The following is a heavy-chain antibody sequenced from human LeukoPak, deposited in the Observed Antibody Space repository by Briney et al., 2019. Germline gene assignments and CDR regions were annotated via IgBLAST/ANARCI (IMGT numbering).Heavy chain of an antibody. CDR3: ARGNTIFGVTNPKTAYYYYMDV. Sequence: GASVKVSCKASGYTFTGYYMHWVRQAPGQGLEWMGRINPNSGGTNYAQKFQGRVTITADESTSTAYMELSSLRSEDTAVYYCARGNTIFGVTNPKTAYYYYMDVWGKGTTVTVSS. CDR2: INPNSGGT. CDR1: GYTFTGYY. J-gene: IGHJ6*03. D-gene: IGHD3-3*01. V-gene: IGHV1-2*06.